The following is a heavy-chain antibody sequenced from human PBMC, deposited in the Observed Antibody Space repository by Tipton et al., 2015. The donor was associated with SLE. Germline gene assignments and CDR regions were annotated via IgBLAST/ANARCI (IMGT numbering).Heavy chain of an antibody. J-gene: IGHJ1*01. V-gene: IGHV4-59*01. CDR2: IRNSGRT. CDR3: AREGIAASLEH. D-gene: IGHD6-25*01. Sequence: TLSLTCSVSGDSISSYYWSWIRQPPGKGLEWIGYIRNSGRTNYNPSLKSRVTMSVETSKNQFSLRLTSVTAADTAVYYCAREGIAASLEHWGQGTLVTVSS. CDR1: GDSISSYY.